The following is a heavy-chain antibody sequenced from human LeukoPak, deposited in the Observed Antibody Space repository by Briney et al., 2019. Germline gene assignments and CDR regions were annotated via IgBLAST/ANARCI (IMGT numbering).Heavy chain of an antibody. V-gene: IGHV1-2*02. D-gene: IGHD3-3*01. CDR2: INPNSGGT. Sequence: SSVKVSCKASGYTFTGYYMHWVRQAPGQGHEWPGWINPNSGGTNYAQKLQGRVTMTRDTSISTAYMELSRLRSDDTAVYYCARTAQFGVVEDAFDIWGQGTMVTVSS. CDR3: ARTAQFGVVEDAFDI. J-gene: IGHJ3*02. CDR1: GYTFTGYY.